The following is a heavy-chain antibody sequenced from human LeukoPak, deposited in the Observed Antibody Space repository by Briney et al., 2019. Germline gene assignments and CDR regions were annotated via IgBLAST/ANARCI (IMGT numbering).Heavy chain of an antibody. Sequence: ASVKVSFKASVYTFSNWGISWVRQAPGQGLEWMGWISGYNGNTNYAQKLQGRATMTTDTSTSTAYMELRSLGSDDTAMYYCARDPGSGNYRADYWGQGTLVTVSS. J-gene: IGHJ4*02. CDR2: ISGYNGNT. D-gene: IGHD3-10*01. CDR1: VYTFSNWG. CDR3: ARDPGSGNYRADY. V-gene: IGHV1-18*01.